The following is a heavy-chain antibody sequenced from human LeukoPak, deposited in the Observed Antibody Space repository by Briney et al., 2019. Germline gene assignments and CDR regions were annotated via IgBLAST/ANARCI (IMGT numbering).Heavy chain of an antibody. D-gene: IGHD2-21*02. V-gene: IGHV1-2*06. Sequence: ASVKVSCKASGYTFTDYYMHWVRQAPAQGREWMGRFNPNRVGTTYAQKFQGRVTMTRDTSLSTAYMELSRLRSDDTAVYYCARDVRGGDSRPPNYYYYYYMDVWGKGTTVTVSS. CDR1: GYTFTDYY. CDR3: ARDVRGGDSRPPNYYYYYYMDV. CDR2: FNPNRVGT. J-gene: IGHJ6*03.